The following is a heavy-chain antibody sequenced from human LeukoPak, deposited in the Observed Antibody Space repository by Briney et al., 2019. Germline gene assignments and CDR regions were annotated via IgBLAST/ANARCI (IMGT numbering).Heavy chain of an antibody. CDR1: GFTFSNYW. V-gene: IGHV3-7*01. J-gene: IGHJ4*02. CDR2: IKQDGSEK. Sequence: GGSLRLSCAASGFTFSNYWMIWLRQPPGKGLDWVANIKQDGSEKYYVDSVKGRFTVSRDNTKNSLYLQMNSLRAEDTAVYYCARDISGAVAGYFDYWGQGTLVTVSS. CDR3: ARDISGAVAGYFDY. D-gene: IGHD6-19*01.